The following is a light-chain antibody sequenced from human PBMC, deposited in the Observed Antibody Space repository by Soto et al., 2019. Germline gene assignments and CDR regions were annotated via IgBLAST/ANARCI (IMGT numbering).Light chain of an antibody. Sequence: ILMTQDTLSLPVTPGEAASISCRSSHSLLHKNGNNYFNWYLQKPGQSPQLLIYEVSTRVSGVPDRFSGSGSGTDFTLEISRVETDDVGIYYCMQSTQLPPTFGQGTLLEIK. CDR1: HSLLHKNGNNY. V-gene: IGKV2D-29*02. J-gene: IGKJ5*01. CDR2: EVS. CDR3: MQSTQLPPT.